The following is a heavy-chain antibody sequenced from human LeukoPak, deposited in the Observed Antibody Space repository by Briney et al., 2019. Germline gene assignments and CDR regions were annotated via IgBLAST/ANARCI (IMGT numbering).Heavy chain of an antibody. CDR2: IYYSGST. CDR1: GGSIRSGGYY. Sequence: SETLSLTCTVSGGSIRSGGYYWGWIRQPPGKGLEWIATIYYSGSTYSNPSLKSRVSISVDTSKNQFSLKLSSVTAADTAVYYCARGLITMVRGVQVGAFDIWGQGTMVTVSS. V-gene: IGHV4-39*07. J-gene: IGHJ3*02. D-gene: IGHD3-10*01. CDR3: ARGLITMVRGVQVGAFDI.